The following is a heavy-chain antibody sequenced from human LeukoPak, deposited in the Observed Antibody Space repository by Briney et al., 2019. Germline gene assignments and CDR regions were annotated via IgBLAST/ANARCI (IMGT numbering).Heavy chain of an antibody. CDR2: IYSGGDT. CDR3: ARGRRDYGDYPY. J-gene: IGHJ4*02. D-gene: IGHD4-17*01. CDR1: GFIVSGNY. V-gene: IGHV3-53*01. Sequence: PGGSLRLSCAAPGFIVSGNYLSWVRQAPGRGLEWVSVIYSGGDTYSADSVKGRFTTSRDNSKNTVYLQMNSLRVEDTAVYYCARGRRDYGDYPYWGQGTLVTVSS.